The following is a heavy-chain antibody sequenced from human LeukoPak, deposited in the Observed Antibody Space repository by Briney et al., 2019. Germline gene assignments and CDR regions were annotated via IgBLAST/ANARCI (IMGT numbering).Heavy chain of an antibody. J-gene: IGHJ4*02. CDR1: GFTFSNYA. Sequence: GWALTLSCAATGFTFSNYAMHWVRQAPGKGVEWVAAISYDGSKTYYADSVKGRFSISRDNSENTLYLQMDSLRAEDTDVYYCASSRGSDYWGQGTLVTVSS. V-gene: IGHV3-30*01. D-gene: IGHD3-10*01. CDR3: ASSRGSDY. CDR2: ISYDGSKT.